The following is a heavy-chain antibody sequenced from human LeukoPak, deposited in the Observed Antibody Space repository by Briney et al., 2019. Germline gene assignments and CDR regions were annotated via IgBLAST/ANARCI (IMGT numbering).Heavy chain of an antibody. CDR1: GYTFTSYG. V-gene: IGHV1-18*01. J-gene: IGHJ4*02. CDR3: ARDRRDGYRDY. CDR2: ISAYNGNT. D-gene: IGHD5-24*01. Sequence: GASVKVSCTASGYTFTSYGISWVRQAPGQALKWMGWISAYNGNTNYAQKLQGRVTMTTDTSTSTAYMALRSLRSDDTAVYYCARDRRDGYRDYWGQGTLVTVSS.